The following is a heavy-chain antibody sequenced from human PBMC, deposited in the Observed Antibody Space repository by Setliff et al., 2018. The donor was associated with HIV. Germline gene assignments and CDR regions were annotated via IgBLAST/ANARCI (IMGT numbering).Heavy chain of an antibody. CDR2: IYYSGST. CDR3: ARTRGYTYGYIDY. Sequence: PSETLSLTCTVSGGSISSYYWSWIRQPPGKGLEWIGYIYYSGSTYYNPSLKSRVTISVDTSKNQFSLKLSSVTAADTAIYYCARTRGYTYGYIDYWGQGTLVTVSS. D-gene: IGHD5-18*01. CDR1: GGSISSYY. J-gene: IGHJ4*02. V-gene: IGHV4-59*08.